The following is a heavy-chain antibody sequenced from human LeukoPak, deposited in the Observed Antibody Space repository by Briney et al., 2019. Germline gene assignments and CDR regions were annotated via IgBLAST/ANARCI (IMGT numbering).Heavy chain of an antibody. D-gene: IGHD1-14*01. CDR3: ALSPPYREPIDY. CDR2: INPSGGST. J-gene: IGHJ4*02. CDR1: GYTFASYY. Sequence: ASVKVSCKASGYTFASYYMHWVRQAPGQGLEWMGIINPSGGSTSYAQKFQGRVTMTRDTSTSTVYMELSSLRSEDTAVYYCALSPPYREPIDYWGQGTLVTVSS. V-gene: IGHV1-46*01.